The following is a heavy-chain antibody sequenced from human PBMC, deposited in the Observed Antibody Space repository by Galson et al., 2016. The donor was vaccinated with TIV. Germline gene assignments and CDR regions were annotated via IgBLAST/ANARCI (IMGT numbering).Heavy chain of an antibody. CDR3: VRDYLLASPGDDFDY. CDR2: IKSDGTVT. D-gene: IGHD3-10*01. Sequence: SLRLSCAASGFIFSNFWMHWVRQVPGKGLVWVARIKSDGTVTNYADSAKGRFTISRDNAKDTLYLQMNSLRADDTAVYYCVRDYLLASPGDDFDYWGQGTLVSVSS. CDR1: GFIFSNFW. V-gene: IGHV3-74*01. J-gene: IGHJ4*02.